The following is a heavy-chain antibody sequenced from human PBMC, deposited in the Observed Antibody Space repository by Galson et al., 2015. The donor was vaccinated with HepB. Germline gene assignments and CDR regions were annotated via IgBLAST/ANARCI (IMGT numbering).Heavy chain of an antibody. J-gene: IGHJ4*02. CDR2: ISGSGGST. Sequence: SLRLSCAASGFTFSSYAMSWVRQAPGKGLEWVSAISGSGGSTYYADSVKGRFTISRDNSKNTLYLQMNSLRAEDTAVYYCAKGAYSSSSEEDYFDYWGQGTLVTVSS. V-gene: IGHV3-23*01. CDR1: GFTFSSYA. CDR3: AKGAYSSSSEEDYFDY. D-gene: IGHD6-6*01.